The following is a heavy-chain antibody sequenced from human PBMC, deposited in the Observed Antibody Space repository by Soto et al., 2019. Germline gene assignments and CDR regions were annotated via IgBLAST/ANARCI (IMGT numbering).Heavy chain of an antibody. CDR3: AKGDGFILAV. D-gene: IGHD1-26*01. CDR2: TNPGGTT. Sequence: EVQVLATGGGLIQPGGSLRLSCAASGFTVNSNYISWVRQAPGEGLQLVSITNPGGTTYYADSVKCRFTVSRDNSKNTLYLQMNSLRAEDTAVYYCAKGDGFILAVWGQGTTVSVSS. V-gene: IGHV3-53*02. CDR1: GFTVNSNY. J-gene: IGHJ6*02.